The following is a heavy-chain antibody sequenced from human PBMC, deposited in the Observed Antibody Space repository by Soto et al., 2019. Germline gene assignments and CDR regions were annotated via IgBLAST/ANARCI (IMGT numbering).Heavy chain of an antibody. V-gene: IGHV1-69*13. J-gene: IGHJ3*02. CDR1: GGIFSTFA. D-gene: IGHD6-19*01. CDR2: IIPISGTP. CDR3: ARKSCAGSGCARLLGPLNI. Sequence: ASVKVSCKASGGIFSTFAFNWVRQAPGQGLEWMGGIIPISGTPSYAQKFQGRVTATADESTSTVYLELSSLTSEDTAVYYCARKSCAGSGCARLLGPLNIWGHGTTVTVSS.